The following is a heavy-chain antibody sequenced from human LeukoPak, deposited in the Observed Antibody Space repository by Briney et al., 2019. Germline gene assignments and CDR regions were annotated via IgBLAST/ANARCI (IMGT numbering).Heavy chain of an antibody. CDR1: GYTFTSYG. CDR3: ARDKEAHYYYYGMDV. V-gene: IGHV1-46*01. CDR2: INPSGGST. J-gene: IGHJ6*02. Sequence: ASVKVSCKASGYTFTSYGISWVRQAPGQGLEWMGIINPSGGSTSYAQKFQGRVTMTRDTSTSTVYMELSSLRSEDTAVYYCARDKEAHYYYYGMDVWGQGTTVTVSS.